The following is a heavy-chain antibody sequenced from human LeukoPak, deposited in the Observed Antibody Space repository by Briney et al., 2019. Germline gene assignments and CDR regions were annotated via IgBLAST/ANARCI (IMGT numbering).Heavy chain of an antibody. CDR1: GGSISSSTSY. Sequence: PSETLSLTCTVFGGSISSSTSYWGWIRQPPGKGLEWIGSIYYSGSTYYNPSLKSRVTISVDTSKNQFSLKLTSVTAADTAVYYCASHRKVGSWFDPWGQGTLVTVSS. V-gene: IGHV4-39*01. CDR3: ASHRKVGSWFDP. CDR2: IYYSGST. J-gene: IGHJ5*02. D-gene: IGHD1-26*01.